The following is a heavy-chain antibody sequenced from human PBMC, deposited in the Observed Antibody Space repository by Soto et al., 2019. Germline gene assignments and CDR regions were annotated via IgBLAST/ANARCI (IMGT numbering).Heavy chain of an antibody. CDR1: GGSISSSSYY. J-gene: IGHJ5*02. D-gene: IGHD2-15*01. CDR3: AIVVVLAAPPAWFDP. V-gene: IGHV4-39*01. Sequence: SETLSLTCTVSGGSISSSSYYWGWIRQPPGKGLEWIGSIYYSGSTYYNPSLKSRVTISVDTSKNQFSLKLSSVTAADTAVYYCAIVVVLAAPPAWFDPWGQGTLVTVSS. CDR2: IYYSGST.